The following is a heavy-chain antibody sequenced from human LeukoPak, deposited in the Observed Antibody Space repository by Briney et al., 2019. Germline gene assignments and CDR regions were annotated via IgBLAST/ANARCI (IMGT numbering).Heavy chain of an antibody. CDR3: ASSLYGGNSPLDY. D-gene: IGHD4-23*01. Sequence: GGSLRLSCAASGFTFSSYWMHWVRQAPGKGLVWVSRINTDGSSTSYADSVKGRFTISRDNTKNSVYLQMNSLRAEDTAVYYCASSLYGGNSPLDYWGQGTLVTVSS. J-gene: IGHJ4*02. CDR2: INTDGSST. CDR1: GFTFSSYW. V-gene: IGHV3-74*01.